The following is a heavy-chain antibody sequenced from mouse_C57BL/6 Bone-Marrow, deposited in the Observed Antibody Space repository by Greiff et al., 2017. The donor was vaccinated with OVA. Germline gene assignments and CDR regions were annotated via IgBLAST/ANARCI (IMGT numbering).Heavy chain of an antibody. CDR3: TRLITTRYYYAMDY. CDR2: IDPETGGS. Sequence: VQLQQSGAELVRPGASVTLSCKASGYTFTDYEMHWVKQTPVHGLEWIGAIDPETGGSAYNQKFKGKAILTADKSSSTAYMELRSLTSEDSAVYYCTRLITTRYYYAMDYWGQGTSVTVSS. J-gene: IGHJ4*01. CDR1: GYTFTDYE. D-gene: IGHD2-4*01. V-gene: IGHV1-15*01.